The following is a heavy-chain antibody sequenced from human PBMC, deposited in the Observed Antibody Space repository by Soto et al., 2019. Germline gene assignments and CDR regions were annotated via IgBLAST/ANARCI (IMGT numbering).Heavy chain of an antibody. CDR3: ASQEGIPNNRVGVV. CDR2: INHTGSP. CDR1: GGPFNNYY. J-gene: IGHJ1*01. V-gene: IGHV4-34*01. Sequence: QLQLQQWGAGLLKPSETLSLTCAVYGGPFNNYYWSWIRQSPTKGLEWIGEINHTGSPNYNPSLKSRVTISIDTSKKQISLKLSSVTAADTAVYYCASQEGIPNNRVGVVWGQGTLVTVSS. D-gene: IGHD2-21*01.